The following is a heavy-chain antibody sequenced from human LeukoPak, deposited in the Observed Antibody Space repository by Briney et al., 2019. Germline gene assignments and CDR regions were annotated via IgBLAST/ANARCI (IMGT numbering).Heavy chain of an antibody. CDR2: IYHSGST. CDR3: ARDRTVDIVATMSAGFDP. V-gene: IGHV4-4*02. Sequence: SETLSLTCAVSGGSIRSSNWWSWVRQPPGKGLEWIGEIYHSGSTNYNPSLKSRVTISVDKSKNQFSLKLSSVTAADTAVYYCARDRTVDIVATMSAGFDPWGQGTLVTVSS. CDR1: GGSIRSSNW. J-gene: IGHJ5*02. D-gene: IGHD5-12*01.